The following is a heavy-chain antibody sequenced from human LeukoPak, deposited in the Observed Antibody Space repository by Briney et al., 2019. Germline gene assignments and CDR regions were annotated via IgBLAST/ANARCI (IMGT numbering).Heavy chain of an antibody. V-gene: IGHV4-59*01. Sequence: PSETLSLTCTVSGGSISSYYWSWIRQPPGKGLEWIGYIYYSGSTNYNPSLKSRVTISVDTSKNQFSLKLSSVTAADTAVYYCARERRWLQFGGNWFDPWGQATLVTVSS. CDR2: IYYSGST. J-gene: IGHJ5*02. CDR3: ARERRWLQFGGNWFDP. D-gene: IGHD5-24*01. CDR1: GGSISSYY.